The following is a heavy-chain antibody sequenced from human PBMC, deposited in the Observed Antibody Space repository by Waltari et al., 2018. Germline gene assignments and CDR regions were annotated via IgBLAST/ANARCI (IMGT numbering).Heavy chain of an antibody. V-gene: IGHV3-33*06. CDR1: GFIFRNYG. J-gene: IGHJ4*02. CDR2: IWYDGGDK. Sequence: QVQLVESGGGVVQPGTSLRLSCAASGFIFRNYGMHWVRQAPGKGLEWVAFIWYDGGDKYYSDSVRGRFTVSKDNSKQTLYLQMNSLRADDTAVYYCAKDLRTSGWYHYFDYWGQGTRVTVSS. D-gene: IGHD6-19*01. CDR3: AKDLRTSGWYHYFDY.